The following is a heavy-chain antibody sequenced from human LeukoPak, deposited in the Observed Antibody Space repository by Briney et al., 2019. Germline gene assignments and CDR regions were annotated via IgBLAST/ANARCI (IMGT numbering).Heavy chain of an antibody. CDR3: ARDQFGYCSRVGFDY. CDR2: IWYDGSNK. CDR1: RFTFSNFG. Sequence: PGRSLTLSCAASRFTFSNFGMHWVRQAPGKGLEWVAVIWYDGSNKYYADSVKGRFTISRDNSKNTLYLQMNSRRAEDTAVYYCARDQFGYCSRVGFDYWGQGTLVTVSS. V-gene: IGHV3-33*01. D-gene: IGHD6-13*01. J-gene: IGHJ4*02.